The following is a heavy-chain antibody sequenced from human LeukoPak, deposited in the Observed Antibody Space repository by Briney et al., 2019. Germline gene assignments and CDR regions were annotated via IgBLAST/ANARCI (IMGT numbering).Heavy chain of an antibody. CDR2: ISSTGRTI. V-gene: IGHV3-48*01. J-gene: IGHJ6*03. Sequence: GGSLRLSCAASGFTFSNYSMNWVRQAPGKGLEWVSYISSTGRTIYYADSVKGRFTISRDDSKNSLYLQMNSLKTEDTAVYYCVRLTLDTVYPYYYYMDVWGKGTTVTVSS. D-gene: IGHD2-2*02. CDR1: GFTFSNYS. CDR3: VRLTLDTVYPYYYYMDV.